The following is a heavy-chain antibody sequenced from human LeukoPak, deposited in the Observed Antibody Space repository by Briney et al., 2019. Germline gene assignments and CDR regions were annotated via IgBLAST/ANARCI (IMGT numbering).Heavy chain of an antibody. CDR3: AGDSDYGGYSRFDY. D-gene: IGHD4-17*01. J-gene: IGHJ4*02. V-gene: IGHV3-74*01. CDR1: GFTLSSYW. CDR2: IKSDGSST. Sequence: PGGSLRLSCVASGFTLSSYWMHWVRQAPEKGLVWVSRIKSDGSSTSYADSVKGRFTISRDNVKNTLYLQMNSLRGEDTAVYYCAGDSDYGGYSRFDYWGQGTLVTVSS.